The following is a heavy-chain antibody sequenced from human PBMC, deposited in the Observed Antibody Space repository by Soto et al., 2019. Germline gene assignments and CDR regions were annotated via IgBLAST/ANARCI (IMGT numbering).Heavy chain of an antibody. J-gene: IGHJ3*02. Sequence: QVQLVESGGGVVQPGRSLRLSCAASGFTFSKYGMHWVRQAPGKGLEWVAVMLHDGGDQRYGDSVKGRFTISRDTSKNTLYLQINSLRVEDTAVYYCARDDDRPDNCLDMWGQGTMVTVSS. CDR2: MLHDGGDQ. CDR1: GFTFSKYG. D-gene: IGHD3-22*01. CDR3: ARDDDRPDNCLDM. V-gene: IGHV3-33*05.